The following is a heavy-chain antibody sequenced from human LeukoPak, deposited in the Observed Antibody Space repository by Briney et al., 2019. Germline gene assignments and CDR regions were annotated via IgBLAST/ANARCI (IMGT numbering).Heavy chain of an antibody. CDR1: GGSISSSSYY. V-gene: IGHV4-39*07. D-gene: IGHD3-22*01. Sequence: SETLSLTCTVSGGSISSSSYYWGWIRQPPGKGLEWIGSIYYSGSTYYNPSLKSRVTISVETSKNQFSLKLSSVTAADTAVYYCARLDSSGYYWGTAFDIWGQGTMVTVSS. CDR2: IYYSGST. J-gene: IGHJ3*02. CDR3: ARLDSSGYYWGTAFDI.